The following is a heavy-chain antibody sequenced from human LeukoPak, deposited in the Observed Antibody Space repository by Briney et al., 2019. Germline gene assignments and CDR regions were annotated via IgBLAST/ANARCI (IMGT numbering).Heavy chain of an antibody. CDR3: ARRGENWGIAFDI. V-gene: IGHV4-39*01. CDR2: IYYSGNT. D-gene: IGHD3-16*01. J-gene: IGHJ3*02. CDR1: GGSISTSSYY. Sequence: SETLSLTCTVSGGSISTSSYYWGWIRQPPGKGLEWIASIYYSGNTYYNPSLKSRVAISIDTSKNQFSLKLSSVTAADTAVHYCARRGENWGIAFDIWGQGTMVTVSS.